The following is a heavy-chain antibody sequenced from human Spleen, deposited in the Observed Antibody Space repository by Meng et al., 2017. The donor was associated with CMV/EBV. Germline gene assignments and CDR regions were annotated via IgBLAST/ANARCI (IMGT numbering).Heavy chain of an antibody. CDR2: INHSGNT. Sequence: SETLSLTCAVYGVSFSDYHWSWIRQPPGKGLEWIGEINHSGNTKCNPSLESRVTISVDTSKNQFSLKMTSVTAADTAIYYCATPMVGTRVFDYWAQGTPVTVSS. CDR3: ATPMVGTRVFDY. V-gene: IGHV4-34*01. CDR1: GVSFSDYH. J-gene: IGHJ4*02. D-gene: IGHD2-21*02.